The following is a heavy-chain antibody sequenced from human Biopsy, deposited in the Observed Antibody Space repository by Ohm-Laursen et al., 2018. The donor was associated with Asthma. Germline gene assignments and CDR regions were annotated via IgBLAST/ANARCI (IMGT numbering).Heavy chain of an antibody. CDR1: GFTFGGYA. CDR2: ITGSGGFT. J-gene: IGHJ3*01. Sequence: SLRLSCSASGFTFGGYAMSWARQAPGKGLEWVSSITGSGGFTYYADSVKGRFTISRDNSRDTLYLQMRSLRADDTAVYYCVKDTVEDRGGYYTFDVWGQGTKVTVSS. V-gene: IGHV3-23*01. CDR3: VKDTVEDRGGYYTFDV. D-gene: IGHD3-22*01.